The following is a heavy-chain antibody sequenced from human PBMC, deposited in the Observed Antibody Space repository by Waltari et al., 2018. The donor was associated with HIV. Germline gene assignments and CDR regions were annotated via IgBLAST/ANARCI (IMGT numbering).Heavy chain of an antibody. V-gene: IGHV1-2*02. CDR1: GYTLTDYY. Sequence: QVQLVQSGAEVKKPGASVKVSCKASGYTLTDYYLPWVRQAPGQGLDYVGWINPHSGGTKSAQKFYGGVTMTRDTSVKIAYMELRGLTSDDTAVYYCARGGPRNYYYYGWEVWGQGTTVTVSS. J-gene: IGHJ6*02. CDR3: ARGGPRNYYYYGWEV. D-gene: IGHD3-10*01. CDR2: INPHSGGT.